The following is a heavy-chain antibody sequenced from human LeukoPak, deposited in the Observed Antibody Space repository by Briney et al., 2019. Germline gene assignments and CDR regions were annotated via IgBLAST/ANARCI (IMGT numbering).Heavy chain of an antibody. V-gene: IGHV3-23*01. D-gene: IGHD3-10*01. CDR2: ISERGGST. CDR3: AKRGIVIRGILVIGYHQEAYHYDY. Sequence: PGGSLRLSCVVPGISLTNYAMTWVRQAPGKGLEWVSYISERGGSTSYADSVKGRFTISRDTSLNTLYLQMTSLRAEDTAVYFCAKRGIVIRGILVIGYHQEAYHYDYWGQGVLVTVSS. J-gene: IGHJ4*02. CDR1: GISLTNYA.